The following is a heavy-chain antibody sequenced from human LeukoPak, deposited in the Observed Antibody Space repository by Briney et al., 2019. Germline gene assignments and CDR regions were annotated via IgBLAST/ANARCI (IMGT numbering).Heavy chain of an antibody. CDR2: ISSTSNYI. CDR1: GFTFRTYS. V-gene: IGHV3-21*01. Sequence: GGSLRLSCVASGFTFRTYSMNWVRQAPGKGLEWVSSISSTSNYIYYADSVKGRFTISRDHAKNSLYLQMNSLRAEDTAVYYCASEQIGSWEFDYWGQGTLVTVSS. D-gene: IGHD6-13*01. CDR3: ASEQIGSWEFDY. J-gene: IGHJ4*02.